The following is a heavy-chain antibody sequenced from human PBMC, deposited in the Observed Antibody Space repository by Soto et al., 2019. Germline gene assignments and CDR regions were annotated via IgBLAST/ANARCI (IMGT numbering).Heavy chain of an antibody. CDR3: ASCEEQQPLSLDSNFDY. CDR1: GFTFSSYA. Sequence: GGSLRLSCAASGFTFSSYAMHWVRQAPGKGLEWVAVISYDGSNKYYADPVKGRFTISRDNSKNTLYLQMNSLRAEDAVVYYCASCEEQQPLSLDSNFDYWGQGTLVTVSS. D-gene: IGHD6-13*01. V-gene: IGHV3-30-3*01. J-gene: IGHJ4*02. CDR2: ISYDGSNK.